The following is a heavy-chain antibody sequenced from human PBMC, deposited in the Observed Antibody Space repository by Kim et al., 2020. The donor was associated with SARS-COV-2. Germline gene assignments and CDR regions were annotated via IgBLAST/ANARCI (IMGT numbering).Heavy chain of an antibody. Sequence: SETLSLTCTVSGGSISSYYWSWIRQPPGKGLEWIGYIYYSGSTNYNPSLKSRVTISVDTSKNQFSLKLSSVTAADTAVYYCARQITYYYDSRTGGNWFDPWGQGTLVTVSS. J-gene: IGHJ5*02. V-gene: IGHV4-59*08. CDR2: IYYSGST. D-gene: IGHD3-22*01. CDR3: ARQITYYYDSRTGGNWFDP. CDR1: GGSISSYY.